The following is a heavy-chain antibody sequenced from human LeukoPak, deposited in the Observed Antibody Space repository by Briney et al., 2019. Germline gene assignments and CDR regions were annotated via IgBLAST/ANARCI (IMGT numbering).Heavy chain of an antibody. CDR3: ARGNYVWGSYRYFPFDY. J-gene: IGHJ4*02. V-gene: IGHV4-31*03. Sequence: PSETLSLTCTVSGGSISSGGYYWSWIRQHPGKGLEWVGYIYYSGSTYYNPSLKSRVTISVDTSKNQFSLKLSSVTAADTAVYYCARGNYVWGSYRYFPFDYWGQGTLVTVSS. CDR1: GGSISSGGYY. D-gene: IGHD3-16*02. CDR2: IYYSGST.